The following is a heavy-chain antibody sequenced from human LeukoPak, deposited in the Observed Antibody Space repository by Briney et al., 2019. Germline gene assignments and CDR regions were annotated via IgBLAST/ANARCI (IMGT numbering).Heavy chain of an antibody. CDR3: ARAEYFDL. J-gene: IGHJ2*01. Sequence: PGGSLTLSCAASGFTFSSYDMHWVRQAPGKGLEWVSAIGSAGDTYYPGSVKGRFTISRENAKNSLYLQLNSLRDGDTAVYYCARAEYFDLWGRGTLVTVSS. CDR1: GFTFSSYD. V-gene: IGHV3-13*04. CDR2: IGSAGDT.